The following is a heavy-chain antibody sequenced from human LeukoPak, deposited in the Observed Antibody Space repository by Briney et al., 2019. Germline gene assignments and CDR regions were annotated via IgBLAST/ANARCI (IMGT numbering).Heavy chain of an antibody. CDR3: AREWIQLPRFDY. D-gene: IGHD5-18*01. V-gene: IGHV4-30-4*08. Sequence: PSETLSLTCTVSGGSISSGDYYWSWIRQPPGKGLEWIGYIYYSGSTYYNPSLKSRVTISVDTSKNQFSLKLSSVTAADTAVYYCAREWIQLPRFDYWGQGTLVTVSS. J-gene: IGHJ4*02. CDR2: IYYSGST. CDR1: GGSISSGDYY.